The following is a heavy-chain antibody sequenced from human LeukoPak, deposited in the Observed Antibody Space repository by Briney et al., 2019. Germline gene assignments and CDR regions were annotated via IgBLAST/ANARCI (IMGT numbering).Heavy chain of an antibody. CDR3: ARHVWFGDHYFDY. D-gene: IGHD3-10*01. CDR2: VYTSGST. Sequence: SETLSLTCTVSGASISNYFWSWIRQPAGKGLEWIGRVYTSGSTNYNPSLKSQLTMSVDTSKNQLSLKLSSVTAADTAVYYCARHVWFGDHYFDYWGQGTLVTVSS. CDR1: GASISNYF. J-gene: IGHJ4*02. V-gene: IGHV4-4*07.